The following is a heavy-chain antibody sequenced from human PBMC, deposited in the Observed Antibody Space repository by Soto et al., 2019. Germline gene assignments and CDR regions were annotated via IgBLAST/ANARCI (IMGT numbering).Heavy chain of an antibody. D-gene: IGHD3-22*01. CDR3: AKDYSMIDYDGLGLLDY. J-gene: IGHJ4*02. V-gene: IGHV3-30*18. CDR2: ISNDGSTK. Sequence: PGGALRLSWGGSGLTFSRYCMHWGRQAPGKGLEWVAVISNDGSTKYYADSVTGRFTISRDNSKNTLYLQMNSLTAEDTAVYYCAKDYSMIDYDGLGLLDYWGQG. CDR1: GLTFSRYC.